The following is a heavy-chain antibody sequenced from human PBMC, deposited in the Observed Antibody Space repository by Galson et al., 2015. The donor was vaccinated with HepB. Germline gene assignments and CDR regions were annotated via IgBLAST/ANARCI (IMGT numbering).Heavy chain of an antibody. CDR1: GDSVSSNTAA. CDR3: ARVRTRRPPHYYYGLDV. CDR2: TYYRAKWYQ. V-gene: IGHV6-1*01. Sequence: CAISGDSVSSNTAAWNWIRQSPSRGLEWLGRTYYRAKWYQDYAVSVKSRITINSDTSKNQFSLHLNSVTPEDTAVYYCARVRTRRPPHYYYGLDVWGQGTTVTVSS. J-gene: IGHJ6*02.